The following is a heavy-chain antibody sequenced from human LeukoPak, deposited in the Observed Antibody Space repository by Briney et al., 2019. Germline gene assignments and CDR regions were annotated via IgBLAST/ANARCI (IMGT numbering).Heavy chain of an antibody. CDR1: GYTFTSSDG. D-gene: IGHD3-10*01. V-gene: IGHV1-18*01. CDR3: ARTPPGSYLDS. CDR2: ISPNNGNA. J-gene: IGHJ5*01. Sequence: ASVKVSCKTSGYTFTSSDGITWVRPAPGQGLEWMGWISPNNGNANYAQKLQGRVSMTTDTATSTAYMELHSLRSDDTAVYYCARTPPGSYLDSWGQGTLVTVPS.